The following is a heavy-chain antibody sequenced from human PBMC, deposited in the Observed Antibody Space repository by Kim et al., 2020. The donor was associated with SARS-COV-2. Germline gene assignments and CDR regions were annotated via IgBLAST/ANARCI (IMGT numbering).Heavy chain of an antibody. Sequence: GESLKISCKGSGYSFTSYWISWVRQMPGKGLEWMGRIDPSDSYTNYSPSFQGHVTISADKSISTAYLQWSSLKASDTAMYYCARLRPGRSGSYYNKGFFSFPGDYWGQGTLVTVSS. CDR3: ARLRPGRSGSYYNKGFFSFPGDY. V-gene: IGHV5-10-1*01. CDR2: IDPSDSYT. J-gene: IGHJ4*02. CDR1: GYSFTSYW. D-gene: IGHD3-10*01.